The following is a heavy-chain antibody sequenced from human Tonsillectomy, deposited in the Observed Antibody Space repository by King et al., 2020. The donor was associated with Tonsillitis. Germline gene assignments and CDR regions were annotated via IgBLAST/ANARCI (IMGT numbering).Heavy chain of an antibody. Sequence: VQLPQSGPGLVKPSQTLSLTCAISGDFVSSNSAGWNWIRQSPSRGLEWLGRTYYRSKWKRNYAESVKSRIIINPDTSKNQFSLQLTSVTPEDTAVYYCARDFLGGSGWPFDYWGQGTLVTVSS. J-gene: IGHJ4*02. D-gene: IGHD6-19*01. CDR1: GDFVSSNSAG. V-gene: IGHV6-1*01. CDR3: ARDFLGGSGWPFDY. CDR2: TYYRSKWKR.